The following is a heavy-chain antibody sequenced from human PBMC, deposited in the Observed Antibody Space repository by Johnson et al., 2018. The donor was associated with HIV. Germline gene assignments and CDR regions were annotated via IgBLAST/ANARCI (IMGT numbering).Heavy chain of an antibody. V-gene: IGHV3-13*01. CDR3: AKTLGFGTEDTFDL. J-gene: IGHJ3*01. CDR1: GFTFSNYG. Sequence: VQLVESGGGLVQPGGSLRLSCAASGFTFSNYGMHWVSQGTGRGLEWVSSIGTTGDTYYPGSVKGLFTISRENAKNSLYLQLNNLRAGDTAVYYCAKTLGFGTEDTFDLWGQGTMVTVSS. D-gene: IGHD3-10*01. CDR2: IGTTGDT.